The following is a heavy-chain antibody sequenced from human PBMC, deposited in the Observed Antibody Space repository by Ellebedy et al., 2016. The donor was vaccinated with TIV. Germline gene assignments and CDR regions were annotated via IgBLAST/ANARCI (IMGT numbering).Heavy chain of an antibody. CDR1: GGTFSSYA. J-gene: IGHJ6*02. V-gene: IGHV1-69*13. D-gene: IGHD3-16*02. CDR3: AREGGYGITFGGVIVRGDYYYYYGMDV. CDR2: IIPIFGTA. Sequence: SVKVSXXASGGTFSSYAISWVRQAPGQGLEWMGGIIPIFGTANYAQKFQGRVTITADESTSTAYMELSSLRSEDTAVYYCAREGGYGITFGGVIVRGDYYYYYGMDVWGQGTTVTVSS.